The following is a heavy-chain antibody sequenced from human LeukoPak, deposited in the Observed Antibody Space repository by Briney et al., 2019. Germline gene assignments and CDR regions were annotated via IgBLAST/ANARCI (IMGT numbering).Heavy chain of an antibody. CDR2: IYYSGST. CDR3: TRGLGPTTTLGYCSGGSCLNWFDP. D-gene: IGHD2-15*01. Sequence: SETLSLTCTVSGGSISSSSYYWGWIRQPPGKGLEWIGGIYYSGSTYYNPSLKSRVTISVDTSKNQFSLKLSSVTAADTAVYYCTRGLGPTTTLGYCSGGSCLNWFDPWGQGTLVTVSS. V-gene: IGHV4-39*07. J-gene: IGHJ5*02. CDR1: GGSISSSSYY.